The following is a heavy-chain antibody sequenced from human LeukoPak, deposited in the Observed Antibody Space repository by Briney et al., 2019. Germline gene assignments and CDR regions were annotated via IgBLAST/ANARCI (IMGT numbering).Heavy chain of an antibody. V-gene: IGHV3-30*18. CDR2: ISYDGSNK. D-gene: IGHD6-19*01. J-gene: IGHJ4*02. CDR3: AKGGYSSGWTLDY. CDR1: GFTFSSYG. Sequence: GGSLRLSCAASGFTFSSYGMHWVRQAPGKGLEWVAVISYDGSNKYYADSVKGRFTISRDNSKNTLYLQMNSLRAEDTAVYYCAKGGYSSGWTLDYWGQGTLVTVSS.